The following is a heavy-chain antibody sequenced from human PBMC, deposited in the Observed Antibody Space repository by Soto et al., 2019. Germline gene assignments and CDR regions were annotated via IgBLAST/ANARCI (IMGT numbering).Heavy chain of an antibody. J-gene: IGHJ4*02. V-gene: IGHV4-30-4*01. CDR2: IYYSGST. D-gene: IGHD3-10*01. Sequence: SDARRVGDGSISSGAYYRSRIRQPPGKGLEWIGYIYYSGSTYYNPSLKSRVTISVDTSKNQFSLKLSSVTAADTAVYYCAREDATGRINYWGQGTLVTVSS. CDR3: AREDATGRINY. CDR1: DGSISSGAYY.